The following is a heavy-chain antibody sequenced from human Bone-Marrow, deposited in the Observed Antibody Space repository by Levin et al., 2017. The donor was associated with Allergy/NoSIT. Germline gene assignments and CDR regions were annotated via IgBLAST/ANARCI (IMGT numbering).Heavy chain of an antibody. CDR1: GGSFSGYY. Sequence: SETLSLTCAVYGGSFSGYYWSWIRQPPGKGLEWIGEINHSGSTNYNPSLKSRVTISVDTSKNQFSLKLSSVTAADTAVYYCAGGKWELPRAYYFDYWGQGTLVTVSS. CDR3: AGGKWELPRAYYFDY. V-gene: IGHV4-34*01. CDR2: INHSGST. J-gene: IGHJ4*02. D-gene: IGHD1-26*01.